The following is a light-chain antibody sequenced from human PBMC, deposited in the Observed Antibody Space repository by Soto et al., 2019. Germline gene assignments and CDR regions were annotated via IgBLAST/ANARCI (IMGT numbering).Light chain of an antibody. V-gene: IGKV4-1*01. Sequence: DIVMTQSPDSLAVSLGERATINCKSSQSVLYSADNNNYLAWYQQKPGQPPKLLVYLTSTRESGVPDRFSGSGSGTDFTLTISSLQAEDVAIYYCQQYYSIPHTFGQGTKLEI. CDR3: QQYYSIPHT. CDR1: QSVLYSADNNNY. CDR2: LTS. J-gene: IGKJ2*01.